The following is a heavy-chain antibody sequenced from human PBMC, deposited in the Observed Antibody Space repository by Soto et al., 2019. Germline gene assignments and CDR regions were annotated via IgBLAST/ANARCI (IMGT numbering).Heavy chain of an antibody. J-gene: IGHJ6*02. CDR3: ARLTMVRGVSSVIMPYYYGMDV. Sequence: SETLSLTCTVSGGSISSGGYYWSWIRQHPGKGLEWIGYIYYSGSTYYNPSLKSRVTISVDTSKNQFSLKLSSVTAADTAVYYCARLTMVRGVSSVIMPYYYGMDVWGQGTTVT. CDR2: IYYSGST. D-gene: IGHD3-10*01. V-gene: IGHV4-31*03. CDR1: GGSISSGGYY.